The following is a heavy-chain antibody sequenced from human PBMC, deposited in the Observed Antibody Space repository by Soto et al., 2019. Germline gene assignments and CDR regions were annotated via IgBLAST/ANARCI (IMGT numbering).Heavy chain of an antibody. CDR3: ARGPAQFDP. D-gene: IGHD2-2*01. CDR2: INPMLGVA. CDR1: GGSFSRLV. V-gene: IGHV1-69*10. Sequence: SVKVSCKASGGSFSRLVISWLRQAPGQGPEWMGGINPMLGVANFAQKFQDRVTITADESTTTAYMELSSLRSEDTAVYYCARGPAQFDPWGQGTLVTVS. J-gene: IGHJ5*02.